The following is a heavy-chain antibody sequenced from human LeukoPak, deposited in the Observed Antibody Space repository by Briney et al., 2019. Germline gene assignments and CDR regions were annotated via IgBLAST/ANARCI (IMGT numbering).Heavy chain of an antibody. CDR1: GFNFSSHT. J-gene: IGHJ6*02. CDR3: ARDWYSYTAYYYGMDV. CDR2: ISYDGTNK. D-gene: IGHD5-18*01. V-gene: IGHV3-30-3*01. Sequence: GGSLRLSCAASGFNFSSHTMHWVRQTPGKGLEWVAVISYDGTNKYYADSVKGRFTISRDNAKNSLYLQMNSLRAEDTAVYYCARDWYSYTAYYYGMDVWGQGTTVTVSS.